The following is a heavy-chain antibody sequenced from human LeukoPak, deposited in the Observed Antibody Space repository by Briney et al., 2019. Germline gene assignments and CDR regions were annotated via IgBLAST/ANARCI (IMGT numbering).Heavy chain of an antibody. Sequence: GGSLRLSCAASGFTFSSYAMSWVRQAPGKGLEWVSAISGSGGSTYYADSVKGRFTISRDNSKNTLYLQMNSLRAEDTAVYYXXXXXXXXXVPYYFDYWGQGTLVTVSS. V-gene: IGHV3-23*01. CDR2: ISGSGGST. J-gene: IGHJ4*02. CDR1: GFTFSSYA. CDR3: XXXXXXXXVPYYFDY.